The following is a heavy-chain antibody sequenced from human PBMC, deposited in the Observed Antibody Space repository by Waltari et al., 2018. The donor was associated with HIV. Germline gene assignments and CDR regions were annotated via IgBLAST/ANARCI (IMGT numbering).Heavy chain of an antibody. V-gene: IGHV3-30*03. CDR1: GFTLRSCG. Sequence: QVKLVEFGGGGVQPGKSLRLSCAAFGFTLRSCGMHWVRQAPGKGLEWVAFISDDDKIIHYGDSVKGRFNISRDSSRSTLYLQMSSLRLEDTAVYYCAREGWKKSTFFYYYYGMDVWGPGTTVTVSS. D-gene: IGHD1-1*01. J-gene: IGHJ6*02. CDR3: AREGWKKSTFFYYYYGMDV. CDR2: ISDDDKII.